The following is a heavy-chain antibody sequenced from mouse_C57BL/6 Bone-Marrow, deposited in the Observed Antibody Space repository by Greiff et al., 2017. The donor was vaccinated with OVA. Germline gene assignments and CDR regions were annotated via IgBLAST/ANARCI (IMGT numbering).Heavy chain of an antibody. V-gene: IGHV3-6*01. Sequence: EVQLQQSGPGLVKPSQSLSLTCSVTGYSITSGYYWNWIRQFPGNKLEWMGYISYDGSNNYNPSLKNRISITRDTSKNQFFLKLNSVTTEDTATYYCARPYYSNYEGFAYWGQGTLVTVSA. CDR3: ARPYYSNYEGFAY. CDR2: ISYDGSN. J-gene: IGHJ3*01. D-gene: IGHD2-5*01. CDR1: GYSITSGYY.